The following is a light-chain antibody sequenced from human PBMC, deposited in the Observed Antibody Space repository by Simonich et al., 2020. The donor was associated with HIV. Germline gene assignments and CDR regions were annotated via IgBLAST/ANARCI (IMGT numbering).Light chain of an antibody. CDR3: QQYNNWPIT. Sequence: EIVLTQSPGTLSLSPGERATLSCRASQSVSSSYLAWYQQKPGQAPSLLIYGASTRATGIPASFSGSGSGTEFALTISSLQSEDFAVYYCQQYNNWPITFGQGTRLEIK. J-gene: IGKJ5*01. V-gene: IGKV3-15*01. CDR2: GAS. CDR1: QSVSSSY.